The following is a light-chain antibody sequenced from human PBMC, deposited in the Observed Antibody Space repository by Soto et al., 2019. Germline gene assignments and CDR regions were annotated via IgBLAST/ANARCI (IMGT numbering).Light chain of an antibody. J-gene: IGLJ1*01. CDR2: DDT. CDR3: QVWDSSTDHYV. CDR1: NIGSKS. V-gene: IGLV3-21*02. Sequence: SYDLTQSPSVSVAPGQTARITCGANNIGSKSVHWYQQRPGQAPVLVVHDDTDRPSGIPERFSGSNSGNTATLTISAVEAGDEADCYCQVWDSSTDHYVFGIGTKSPS.